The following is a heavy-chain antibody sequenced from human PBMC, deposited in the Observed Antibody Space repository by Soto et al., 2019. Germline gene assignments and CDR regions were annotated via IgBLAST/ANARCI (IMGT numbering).Heavy chain of an antibody. J-gene: IGHJ4*02. D-gene: IGHD3-10*01. CDR3: AKYKDYGGLVRGVYFDY. V-gene: IGHV3-23*01. Sequence: GGSLRLSCAASGFTFSSYAMSWVRQAPGKGLEWVSAISGSGGSTYYADSVKGRFTISRDNSKNTLYLQMNSLRAEDTAVYYCAKYKDYGGLVRGVYFDYWVQGTLVTVSS. CDR1: GFTFSSYA. CDR2: ISGSGGST.